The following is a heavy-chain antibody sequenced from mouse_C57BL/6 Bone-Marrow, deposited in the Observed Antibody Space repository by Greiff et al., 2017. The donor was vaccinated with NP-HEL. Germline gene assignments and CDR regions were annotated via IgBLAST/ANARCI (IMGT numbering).Heavy chain of an antibody. CDR1: GYSITSGYY. CDR3: ARFLYYGNPFAY. V-gene: IGHV3-6*01. CDR2: ISYDGSN. J-gene: IGHJ3*01. Sequence: EVQLVESGPGLVKPSQSLSLTCSVTGYSITSGYYWNWIRQFPGNKLEWMGYISYDGSNNYNPSLKNRISITRDTSKNQFFLKLNSVTTEDTATYYCARFLYYGNPFAYWGQGTLVTVSA. D-gene: IGHD2-1*01.